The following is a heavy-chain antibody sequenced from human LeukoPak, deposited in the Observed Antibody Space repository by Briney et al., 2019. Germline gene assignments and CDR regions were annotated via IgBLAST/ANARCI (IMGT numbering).Heavy chain of an antibody. V-gene: IGHV4-4*07. Sequence: SETLSLTCTVSGGSISSYYWSWIRQPAGKGLEWVGRIYTSGSTNYNPSLKSRVTMSVDTSKNQFSLKLSSVTAADTAVYYCARDGIPKGGYGLDYWGQGTLVTVSS. D-gene: IGHD5-18*01. CDR2: IYTSGST. J-gene: IGHJ4*02. CDR3: ARDGIPKGGYGLDY. CDR1: GGSISSYY.